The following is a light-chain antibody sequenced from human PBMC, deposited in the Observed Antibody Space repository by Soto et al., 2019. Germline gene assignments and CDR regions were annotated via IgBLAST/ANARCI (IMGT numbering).Light chain of an antibody. Sequence: EIVLTQSPGTLSLSPGERATLSCRASQSVSNNYLAWYQQKPGEAHMLLIYGASIKGTGIPDRFSSSGSATVFPLTISRLEPEDVALYYCQEYSSSGTFGQGTKVEI. CDR2: GAS. CDR3: QEYSSSGT. CDR1: QSVSNNY. J-gene: IGKJ1*01. V-gene: IGKV3-20*01.